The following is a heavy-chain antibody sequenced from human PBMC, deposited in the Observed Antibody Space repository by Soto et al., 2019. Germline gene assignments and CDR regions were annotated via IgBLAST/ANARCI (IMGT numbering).Heavy chain of an antibody. CDR2: INPYNGNT. Sequence: QVQLAQSGAEVKKPGASVKVSCKASGYTFTSYGITWVRQAPGQGLEWMAWINPYNGNTKYAEKFLGRVTVTTDTSTATAYMEVRSLTSDDTAVFYCARVGVGLAAPRVRPYWGQGTPVPVSS. CDR1: GYTFTSYG. J-gene: IGHJ4*02. D-gene: IGHD6-25*01. V-gene: IGHV1-18*01. CDR3: ARVGVGLAAPRVRPY.